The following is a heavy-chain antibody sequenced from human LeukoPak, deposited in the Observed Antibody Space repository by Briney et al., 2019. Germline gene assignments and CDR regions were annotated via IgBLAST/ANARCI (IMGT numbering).Heavy chain of an antibody. V-gene: IGHV6-1*01. CDR2: TYYRSKWYN. CDR1: WDSVSNNSAA. J-gene: IGHJ4*02. Sequence: SQTLSLTFAISWDSVSNNSAAWNWIRQCPSRGLEWLGRTYYRSKWYNDYAVSVTSRITISPDTSKNQFSLQLKSVTPEDTAVYYCARGRSWGESGFDYWGQGTLVTVSS. D-gene: IGHD6-13*01. CDR3: ARGRSWGESGFDY.